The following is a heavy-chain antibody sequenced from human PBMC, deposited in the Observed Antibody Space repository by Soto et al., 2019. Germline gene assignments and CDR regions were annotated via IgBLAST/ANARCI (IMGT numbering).Heavy chain of an antibody. V-gene: IGHV4-39*01. CDR3: ARHGRWPGSYYVDY. Sequence: QLQLQESGPGLVKPSETLSLTCTVSGGSISSSSYYWGWIRQPPGKGLEWIGSIYYSGSTYYNPSLKSRVTISVETSKNQFSLKLSSVTAADTAVYYCARHGRWPGSYYVDYWGQGTLVTVSS. D-gene: IGHD3-10*01. J-gene: IGHJ4*02. CDR1: GGSISSSSYY. CDR2: IYYSGST.